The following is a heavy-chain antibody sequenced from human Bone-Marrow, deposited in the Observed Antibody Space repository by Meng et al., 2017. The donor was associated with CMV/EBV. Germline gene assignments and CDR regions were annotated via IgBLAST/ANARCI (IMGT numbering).Heavy chain of an antibody. CDR1: GFTFSSYA. CDR2: IKQDGSEK. CDR3: ARGPTIVVVPAAVYFQH. V-gene: IGHV3-7*01. Sequence: GGSLRLSCAASGFTFSSYAMSWVRQAPGKGLEWVANIKQDGSEKYYVDSVKGRFTISRDNAKNSLYLQMNSLRAEDTAVYYCARGPTIVVVPAAVYFQHWGQGTLVTVSS. D-gene: IGHD2-2*01. J-gene: IGHJ1*01.